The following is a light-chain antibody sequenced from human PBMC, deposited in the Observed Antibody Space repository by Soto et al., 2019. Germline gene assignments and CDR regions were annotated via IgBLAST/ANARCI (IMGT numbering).Light chain of an antibody. CDR1: QSVGNF. Sequence: DIQITHSPSSLSASVVYRATITCRASQSVGNFLNWYQQKPGLPPKYLIYAASNLQSGVPSRFSGSGSGTDFTLTISSLQPEDFATYYCQQSFNIPVTFGQGTKEDTK. CDR3: QQSFNIPVT. J-gene: IGKJ1*01. V-gene: IGKV1-39*01. CDR2: AAS.